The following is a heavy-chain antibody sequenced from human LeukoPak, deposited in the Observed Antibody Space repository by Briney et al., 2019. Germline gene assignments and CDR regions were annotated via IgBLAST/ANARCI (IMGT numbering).Heavy chain of an antibody. Sequence: GGSLRLSCAASGFTFSDSYMTWVRQAPGKGVEWVAYISGSGHDINYSDSVKGRFTISRDNAKNSLYLQMNSLRAEDTAVYYCARGEVGATHYYYYMDVWGKGTTVTVSS. D-gene: IGHD1-26*01. CDR1: GFTFSDSY. CDR3: ARGEVGATHYYYYMDV. V-gene: IGHV3-11*04. CDR2: ISGSGHDI. J-gene: IGHJ6*03.